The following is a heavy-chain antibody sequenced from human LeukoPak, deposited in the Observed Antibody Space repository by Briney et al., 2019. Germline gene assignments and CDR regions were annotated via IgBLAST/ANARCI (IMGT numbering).Heavy chain of an antibody. CDR3: ARTLVTFFDY. CDR2: MYYSGST. D-gene: IGHD6-6*01. Sequence: WIAYMYYSGSTYYNPSLKSRVTISVDTSKNQFSPKLSSVTAADTAVYYCARTLVTFFDYWGQGTLVTVSS. J-gene: IGHJ4*02. V-gene: IGHV4-59*01.